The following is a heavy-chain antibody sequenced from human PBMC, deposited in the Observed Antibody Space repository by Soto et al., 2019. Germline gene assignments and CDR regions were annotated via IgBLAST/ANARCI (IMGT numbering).Heavy chain of an antibody. V-gene: IGHV1-3*05. Sequence: VQHVQSGAEETRPGASVKISCKASEYTFTHYPIHWVRHAPGQRLEWLGWINAGDDNAKYSQSFQGRVSITRDTSASTAYMELSSLTSEDTAVYYCASWADYRSDWSGPYDYWGQGTLVTVSS. CDR2: INAGDDNA. D-gene: IGHD6-19*01. J-gene: IGHJ4*02. CDR1: EYTFTHYP. CDR3: ASWADYRSDWSGPYDY.